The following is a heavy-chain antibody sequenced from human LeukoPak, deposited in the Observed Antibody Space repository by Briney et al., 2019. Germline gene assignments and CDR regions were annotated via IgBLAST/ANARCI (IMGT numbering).Heavy chain of an antibody. J-gene: IGHJ4*02. CDR1: GGSFSGYH. D-gene: IGHD5-24*01. CDR3: ARLRDGYNHEAYFDY. CDR2: INHSGST. V-gene: IGHV4-34*01. Sequence: PSETLSLTCAVYGGSFSGYHWSWIRQPPGKAREWIGEINHSGSTNYNPSLKSRVTISVDTSKNQFSLKLSSVTAADTAVYYCARLRDGYNHEAYFDYWGQGTLVTVSS.